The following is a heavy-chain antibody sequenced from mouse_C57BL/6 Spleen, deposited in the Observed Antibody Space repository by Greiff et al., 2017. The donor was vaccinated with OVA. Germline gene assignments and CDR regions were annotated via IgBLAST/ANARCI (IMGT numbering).Heavy chain of an antibody. J-gene: IGHJ2*01. V-gene: IGHV5-4*01. D-gene: IGHD3-3*01. CDR1: GFTFSSYA. Sequence: EVKLQESGGGLVKPGGSLKLSCAASGFTFSSYAMSWVRQTPEKRLEWVATISDGGSYTYYPDNVKGRFTISRDNAKNNLYLQMSHLKSEDTAMYYCAREGQLRDLYYFDYWGQGTTLTVSS. CDR3: AREGQLRDLYYFDY. CDR2: ISDGGSYT.